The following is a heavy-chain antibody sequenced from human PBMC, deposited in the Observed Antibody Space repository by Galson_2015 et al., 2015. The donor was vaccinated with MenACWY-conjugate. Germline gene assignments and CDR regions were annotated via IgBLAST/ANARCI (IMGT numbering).Heavy chain of an antibody. V-gene: IGHV3-23*01. D-gene: IGHD5-18*01. CDR3: AKTRGYSRDAFDI. CDR1: GFTFSSYA. CDR2: TSGSGGNT. J-gene: IGHJ3*02. Sequence: SLRLSCAASGFTFSSYAMSWVRQAPGKGLEWVSGTSGSGGNTYYADSVKGRFTISRDNSKNTLYLQMNSLRAEDTAVYYCAKTRGYSRDAFDIWGQGTMVTVSS.